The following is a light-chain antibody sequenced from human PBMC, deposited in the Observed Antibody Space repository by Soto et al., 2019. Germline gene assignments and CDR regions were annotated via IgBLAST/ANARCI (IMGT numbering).Light chain of an antibody. CDR3: MQSQQTPPK. Sequence: DIVMTQSPLSLPVTPGEPASISCSSSQSLLQSNGYNYLDWYLQKPGQSPQLLIFFGSYRASGGPDRFSGSGSGTDFTLKIRSVEAEDVGIYYCMQSQQTPPKFGQGTRVEIK. V-gene: IGKV2-28*01. CDR2: FGS. J-gene: IGKJ1*01. CDR1: QSLLQSNGYNY.